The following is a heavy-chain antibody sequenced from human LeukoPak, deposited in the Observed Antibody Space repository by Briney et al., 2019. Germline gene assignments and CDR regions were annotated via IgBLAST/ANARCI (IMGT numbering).Heavy chain of an antibody. D-gene: IGHD5-12*01. CDR1: GGSISSYH. Sequence: PSETLSLTCTVSGGSISSYHWSWIRQPPGKGLECIGYIYYSGSTHYNPSLKSRVTISVDTSKNQFSLKLSSVTAADTAVYYCARVSGYSGYGIDYWGQGTLVTVSS. CDR2: IYYSGST. J-gene: IGHJ4*02. V-gene: IGHV4-59*08. CDR3: ARVSGYSGYGIDY.